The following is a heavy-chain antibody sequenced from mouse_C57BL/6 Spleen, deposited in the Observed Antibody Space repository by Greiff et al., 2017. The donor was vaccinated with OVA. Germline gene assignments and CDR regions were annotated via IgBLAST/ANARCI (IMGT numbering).Heavy chain of an antibody. V-gene: IGHV14-4*01. CDR1: GFNIKDDY. CDR2: IDPENGDT. CDR3: TRGDYGSSYGDRWFAY. Sequence: VQLKESGAELVRPGASVKLSCTASGFNIKDDYMHWVKQRPEQGLEWIGWIDPENGDTEYASKFQGKATITADTSSNTAYLQLSSLTSEDTAVYYCTRGDYGSSYGDRWFAYWGQGTLVTVSA. D-gene: IGHD1-1*01. J-gene: IGHJ3*01.